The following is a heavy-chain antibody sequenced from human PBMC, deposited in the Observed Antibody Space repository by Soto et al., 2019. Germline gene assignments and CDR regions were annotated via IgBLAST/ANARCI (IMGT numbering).Heavy chain of an antibody. Sequence: SETLSLTCAVSGDSVSSGGYYWSWFRQPPGKGLEWIGYVYFTGAANYNPSLKSRVTISVDTSKNQFSLKLSSVTAADTAVYYCARGYGDYVSDYWGQGTLVTVSS. J-gene: IGHJ4*02. CDR1: GDSVSSGGYY. V-gene: IGHV4-61*08. CDR2: VYFTGAA. D-gene: IGHD4-17*01. CDR3: ARGYGDYVSDY.